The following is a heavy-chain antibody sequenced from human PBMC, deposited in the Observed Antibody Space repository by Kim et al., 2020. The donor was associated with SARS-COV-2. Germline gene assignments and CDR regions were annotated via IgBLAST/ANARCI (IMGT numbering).Heavy chain of an antibody. V-gene: IGHV1-46*01. Sequence: ASVKVSCKASGYTFTSYYMHWVRQAPGQGLEWMGIINPSGGSTSYAQKFQGRVTMTRDTSTSTVYMELSSLRSEDTAVYYCARAPYYDFWEDYYGSGSHYTAPHTHLDYWGQGTLVTVSS. CDR2: INPSGGST. CDR1: GYTFTSYY. CDR3: ARAPYYDFWEDYYGSGSHYTAPHTHLDY. J-gene: IGHJ4*02. D-gene: IGHD3-10*01.